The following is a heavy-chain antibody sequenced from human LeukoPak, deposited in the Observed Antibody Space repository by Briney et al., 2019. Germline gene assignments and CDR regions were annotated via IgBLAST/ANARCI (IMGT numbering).Heavy chain of an antibody. J-gene: IGHJ3*02. CDR3: AKVGRIVVVREAFDI. D-gene: IGHD2-2*01. CDR2: TSGSGGST. CDR1: GFTFSSYG. V-gene: IGHV3-23*01. Sequence: GGSLRLSCAASGFTFSSYGMSWVRQAPGKGLEWVSATSGSGGSTYYADSVMGRFTISRDNSKNTLYLQMNSLRAEDTAVYYCAKVGRIVVVREAFDIWGQGTMVTVSS.